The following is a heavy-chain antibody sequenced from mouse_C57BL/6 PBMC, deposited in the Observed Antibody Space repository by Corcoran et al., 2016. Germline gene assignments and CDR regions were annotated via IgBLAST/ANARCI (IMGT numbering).Heavy chain of an antibody. V-gene: IGHV1-26*01. Sequence: EVQLQQSGPELVKPGASVKISCKASGYPFTDYYMNWVKQSHGKSLEWIGDINPNNGGTSYNQKFKGKATLTVDKSSSTAYMELRSLTSEDSAVYYCARSYYYGSSWLAYWGQGTLVAVSA. J-gene: IGHJ3*01. D-gene: IGHD1-1*01. CDR3: ARSYYYGSSWLAY. CDR2: INPNNGGT. CDR1: GYPFTDYY.